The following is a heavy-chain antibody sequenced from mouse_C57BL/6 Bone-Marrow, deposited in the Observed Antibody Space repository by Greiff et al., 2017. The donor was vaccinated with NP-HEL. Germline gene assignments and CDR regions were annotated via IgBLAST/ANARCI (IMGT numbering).Heavy chain of an antibody. Sequence: QVQLQQPGAELVRPGSSVKLSCKASGYTFTSYWMHWVKQRPIQGLEWIGNIDPSDSETHYNQKFKDKATLTVDKSSSTAYMQLSSLTSEYSAVYYFAIELLWLRRGYVDVWGTGTTVTVSS. CDR3: AIELLWLRRGYVDV. J-gene: IGHJ1*03. CDR1: GYTFTSYW. CDR2: IDPSDSET. V-gene: IGHV1-52*01. D-gene: IGHD2-2*01.